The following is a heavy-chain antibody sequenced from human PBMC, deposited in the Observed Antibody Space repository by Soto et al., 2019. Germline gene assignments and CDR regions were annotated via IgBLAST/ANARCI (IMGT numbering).Heavy chain of an antibody. Sequence: ASVKVSCKASGGTFSSYAISWVRQAPGQGLEWMGGIIPIFGTANYAQKFQGRVTITADESTSTAYMELSSLRSEDTAVYYCARVVAAAALRDYFDYWGQGTLVTVSS. CDR1: GGTFSSYA. CDR3: ARVVAAAALRDYFDY. J-gene: IGHJ4*02. D-gene: IGHD6-13*01. CDR2: IIPIFGTA. V-gene: IGHV1-69*13.